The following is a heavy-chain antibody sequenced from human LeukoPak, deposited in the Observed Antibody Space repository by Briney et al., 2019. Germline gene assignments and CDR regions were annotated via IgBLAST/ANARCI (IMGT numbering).Heavy chain of an antibody. CDR3: ARAPGYSSIFYFDY. D-gene: IGHD6-13*01. CDR1: GGSFSGYY. V-gene: IGHV4-34*01. CDR2: INHSGST. J-gene: IGHJ4*02. Sequence: SETLSLTCAVYGGSFSGYYWSWIRQPPGKGLEWIGEINHSGSTNYNPSLKSRVTISVDTSKNQFSLKLSSVTAADTAVYYCARAPGYSSIFYFDYWGQGTLVTDSS.